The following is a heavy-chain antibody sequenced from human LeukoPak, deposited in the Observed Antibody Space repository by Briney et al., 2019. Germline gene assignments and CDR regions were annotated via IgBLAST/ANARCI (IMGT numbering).Heavy chain of an antibody. D-gene: IGHD3-3*01. CDR1: GYTFTSYG. V-gene: IGHV1-18*01. J-gene: IGHJ3*02. Sequence: SVKVSCKASGYTFTSYGISWVRQAPGQGLEWMGWISAYNGNTNYAQKLQGRVTMTTDTSTSTAYMELRSLRSDDTAVYYCARVGVGPYYDFWSGHSDAFDIWGQGTMVTVSS. CDR3: ARVGVGPYYDFWSGHSDAFDI. CDR2: ISAYNGNT.